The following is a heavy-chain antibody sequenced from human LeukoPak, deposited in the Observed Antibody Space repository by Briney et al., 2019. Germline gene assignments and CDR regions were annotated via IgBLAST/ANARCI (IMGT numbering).Heavy chain of an antibody. V-gene: IGHV1-18*01. CDR3: ARDPGAYDSSGYYSYYFDY. D-gene: IGHD3-22*01. Sequence: ASVKVSCKASGYTFTSYGISWVRQAPGQGLEWMGWISAYNGNTNYAQKLQGRVTMTTDTSTSTAYMELRSLRSDDTAVYYYARDPGAYDSSGYYSYYFDYWGQGTLVTVSS. CDR2: ISAYNGNT. CDR1: GYTFTSYG. J-gene: IGHJ4*02.